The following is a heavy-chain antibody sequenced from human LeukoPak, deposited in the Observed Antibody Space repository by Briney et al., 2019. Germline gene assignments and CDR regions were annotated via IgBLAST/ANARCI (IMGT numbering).Heavy chain of an antibody. CDR3: AKNSSGWPI. CDR2: IKQDGSEK. Sequence: GGSLRLSCAASGFTFSSYWMSWVRQAPGKGLEWVANIKQDGSEKYYVDSVKGRFTISRDNSKNTLYLQMNSLRAEDTAVYYCAKNSSGWPIWGQGTMVTVSS. D-gene: IGHD6-19*01. J-gene: IGHJ3*02. V-gene: IGHV3-7*03. CDR1: GFTFSSYW.